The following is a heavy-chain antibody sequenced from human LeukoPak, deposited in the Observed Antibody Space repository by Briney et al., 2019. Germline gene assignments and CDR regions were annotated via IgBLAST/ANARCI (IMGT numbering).Heavy chain of an antibody. CDR1: GGSISSGGYY. V-gene: IGHV4-31*03. Sequence: PSETLSLTYTVSGGSISSGGYYWSWIRQHPGKGLEWIGYIYYSGSTYYNPSLKSRVTISVDTSKNQFSLKLSSVTAADTAVYYCAGKRGIRGVIDYWGQGTLVTVSS. CDR2: IYYSGST. D-gene: IGHD3-10*01. J-gene: IGHJ4*02. CDR3: AGKRGIRGVIDY.